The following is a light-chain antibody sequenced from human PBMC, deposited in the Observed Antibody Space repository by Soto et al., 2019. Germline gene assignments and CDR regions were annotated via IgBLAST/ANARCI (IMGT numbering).Light chain of an antibody. J-gene: IGKJ5*01. CDR2: GAS. CDR3: QQYGSSLFT. Sequence: IVLTQSPGPLSLSPGERATLSCRASQSINSGYLAWYQKKPGQPPRLLIYGASSRAIGIPDRFRGSGSGTDFTLTISSLEPEDFAVYYCQQYGSSLFTFGQGTRLEIK. V-gene: IGKV3-20*01. CDR1: QSINSGY.